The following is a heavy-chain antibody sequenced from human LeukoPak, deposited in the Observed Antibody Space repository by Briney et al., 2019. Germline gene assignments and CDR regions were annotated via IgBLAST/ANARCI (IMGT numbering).Heavy chain of an antibody. Sequence: SETLSLTCTVSGGSISSSSYYWGWIRQPPGKGLEWIGNIYYSGSTYYKPSLKSRVTISVDTSNNQFSLKLSSVTAADTAVYYCARVVVPGWFDPWGQGTLVTVSS. D-gene: IGHD2-15*01. J-gene: IGHJ5*02. V-gene: IGHV4-39*07. CDR2: IYYSGST. CDR1: GGSISSSSYY. CDR3: ARVVVPGWFDP.